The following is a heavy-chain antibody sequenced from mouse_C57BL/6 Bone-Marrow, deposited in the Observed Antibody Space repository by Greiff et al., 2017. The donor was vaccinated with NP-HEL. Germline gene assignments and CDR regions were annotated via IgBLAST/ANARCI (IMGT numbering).Heavy chain of an antibody. Sequence: VQLQQSGPELVKPGASVKISCKASGYAFSSSWLNWVKQRPGKGLEWIGRIYPGDGDTNYNGKFKGKATLTADKSSSTPYMQLSSLTSEDSAVYFCARGYYGSNYFDYWGQGTTLTVSS. CDR2: IYPGDGDT. J-gene: IGHJ2*01. D-gene: IGHD1-1*01. V-gene: IGHV1-82*01. CDR1: GYAFSSSW. CDR3: ARGYYGSNYFDY.